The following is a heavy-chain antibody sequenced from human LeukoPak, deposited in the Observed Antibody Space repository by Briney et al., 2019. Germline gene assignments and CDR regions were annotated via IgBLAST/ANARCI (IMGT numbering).Heavy chain of an antibody. D-gene: IGHD3-22*01. J-gene: IGHJ4*02. CDR3: ARAPRSITYYYDSSGYYAY. CDR1: GGTFSSYA. Sequence: ASVKVSCKASGGTFSSYAISWVRQAPGQGLEWMGWINPNSGGTNYAQKFQGRVTMTRDTSISTAYMELSRLRSDDTAVYYCARAPRSITYYYDSSGYYAYWGQGTLVTVSS. CDR2: INPNSGGT. V-gene: IGHV1-2*02.